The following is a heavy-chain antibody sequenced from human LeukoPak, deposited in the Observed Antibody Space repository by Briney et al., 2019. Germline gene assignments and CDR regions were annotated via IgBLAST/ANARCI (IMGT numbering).Heavy chain of an antibody. Sequence: GGSLRLSCAASGFTFSTYSMNWVRQVPGKGLEWIGRIKSKTDGETTNYAEPVRGRFTISRDDSKSAVYLQMNSLKIEDTAVYYCTTDLGTYYHGSQRLIPIDYWGQGTLVTVSS. D-gene: IGHD3-10*01. CDR3: TTDLGTYYHGSQRLIPIDY. J-gene: IGHJ4*02. CDR1: GFTFSTYS. V-gene: IGHV3-15*01. CDR2: IKSKTDGETT.